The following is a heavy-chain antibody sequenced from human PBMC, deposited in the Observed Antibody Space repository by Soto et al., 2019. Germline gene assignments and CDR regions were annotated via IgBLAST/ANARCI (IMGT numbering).Heavy chain of an antibody. CDR3: ARGSPDCISTSCTFDY. D-gene: IGHD2-2*01. V-gene: IGHV1-46*01. CDR2: INPSGGST. J-gene: IGHJ4*02. CDR1: GYTFTSYY. Sequence: GASVKVSCKSCGYTFTSYYMHWVRQAPGQGLEWMGIINPSGGSTSYAQKFQGRVTMTRDTSTSTVYMELSSLRSEDTAVYYCARGSPDCISTSCTFDYWGQGTLVTVSS.